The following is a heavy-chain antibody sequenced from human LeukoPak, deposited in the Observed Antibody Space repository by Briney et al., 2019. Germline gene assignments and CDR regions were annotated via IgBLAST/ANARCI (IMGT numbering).Heavy chain of an antibody. CDR1: GGTFSSYA. V-gene: IGHV1-69*04. D-gene: IGHD4-17*01. CDR3: VRDRTTVTSLPSHWYFDL. J-gene: IGHJ2*01. CDR2: IIPILGIA. Sequence: SVKVSCKASGGTFSSYAISWVRQAPGQGLEWMGRIIPILGIANYAQKFQGRVTITADKSTSTAYMELSSLRSEDTAVYYCVRDRTTVTSLPSHWYFDLWGRGTLVTVSS.